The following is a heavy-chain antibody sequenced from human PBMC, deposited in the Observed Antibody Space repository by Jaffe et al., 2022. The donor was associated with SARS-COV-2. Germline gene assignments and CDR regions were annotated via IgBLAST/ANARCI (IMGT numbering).Heavy chain of an antibody. J-gene: IGHJ6*02. CDR1: GFIFSNYG. D-gene: IGHD3-16*01. CDR3: AGGGGHQPSFYGMDL. CDR2: IWYDGYNK. V-gene: IGHV3-33*01. Sequence: QVQLVESGGGVVQPGGSLRLSCAASGFIFSNYGMHWVRQAPGKGLEWVALIWYDGYNKYYGDSVKGRFTISRDNSKNMLYLQMNSLGAEDTAVYYCAGGGGHQPSFYGMDLWGQGTTVTVSS.